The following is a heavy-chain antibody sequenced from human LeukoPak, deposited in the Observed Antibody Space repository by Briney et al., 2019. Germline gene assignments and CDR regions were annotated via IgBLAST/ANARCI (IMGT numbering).Heavy chain of an antibody. J-gene: IGHJ4*02. CDR1: GFTFNSYA. CDR3: ARSPEVQLWFFDY. Sequence: PGGSLRLSCAASGFTFNSYAMSWVRQAPGKGLEWVSAISGGSAYYADSVKGRFTISRDNSKNTLYLQMNSLRAEDTAVYYCARSPEVQLWFFDYWGQGTLVTVSS. D-gene: IGHD5-18*01. V-gene: IGHV3-23*01. CDR2: ISGGSA.